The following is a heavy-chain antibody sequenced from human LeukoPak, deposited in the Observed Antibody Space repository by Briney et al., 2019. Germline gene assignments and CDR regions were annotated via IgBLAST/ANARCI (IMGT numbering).Heavy chain of an antibody. J-gene: IGHJ2*01. CDR1: GGSISSYY. D-gene: IGHD6-13*01. V-gene: IGHV4-59*08. CDR3: ARHSKDGSSWYIAWYFDL. Sequence: SETLSLTCTVSGGSISSYYWSWIRQPPGKGLEWIGYIYYSGSTNYNPSLKSRVTISVDTSKNQFSLKLTSVTAADTAVYYCARHSKDGSSWYIAWYFDLWGRGTLVTVSS. CDR2: IYYSGST.